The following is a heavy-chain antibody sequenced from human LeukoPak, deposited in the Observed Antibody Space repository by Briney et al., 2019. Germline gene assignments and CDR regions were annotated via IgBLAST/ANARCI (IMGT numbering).Heavy chain of an antibody. D-gene: IGHD1-26*01. V-gene: IGHV4-39*01. J-gene: IGHJ4*02. CDR1: GGSMSNIIYY. CDR2: IHFSGST. Sequence: PSENLSLTCSVSGGSMSNIIYYWAWVRLPPGKGLEWIGSIHFSGSTYYNPSLKSRVTISADTSKNQFSLRLNFVTAADTAVYYYARRMGALDFWGQGALGTVSS. CDR3: ARRMGALDF.